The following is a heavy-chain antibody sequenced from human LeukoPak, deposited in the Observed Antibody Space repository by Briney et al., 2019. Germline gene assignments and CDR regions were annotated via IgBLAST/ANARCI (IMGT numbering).Heavy chain of an antibody. CDR3: ARAVTDTATYDSSGSLRPYFDY. J-gene: IGHJ4*02. V-gene: IGHV4-34*01. Sequence: PSETLSLTCAVYGGSFSGYYWSWIRQPPGKGLEWIGEINHSGSTNYNPSLKSRVTISVDTSKNQFSLKLSSVTAADTAVYYCARAVTDTATYDSSGSLRPYFDYWGQGTLVTVSS. CDR1: GGSFSGYY. D-gene: IGHD3-22*01. CDR2: INHSGST.